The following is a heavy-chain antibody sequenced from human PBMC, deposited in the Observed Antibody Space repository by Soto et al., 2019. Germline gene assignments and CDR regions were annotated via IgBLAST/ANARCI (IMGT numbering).Heavy chain of an antibody. Sequence: QVQLVQSGAEVQKPGSSVKVSCKASGGTFSSYAISWVRQAPGQGLEWMGGIIPIFGTANYAQKFQGRVTITADKSTTTAYMELSSLESEDTAVYDWARAQVGAALVGSRYYGIDVWGQGTTVTVSS. V-gene: IGHV1-69*06. D-gene: IGHD1-26*01. J-gene: IGHJ6*02. CDR2: IIPIFGTA. CDR3: ARAQVGAALVGSRYYGIDV. CDR1: GGTFSSYA.